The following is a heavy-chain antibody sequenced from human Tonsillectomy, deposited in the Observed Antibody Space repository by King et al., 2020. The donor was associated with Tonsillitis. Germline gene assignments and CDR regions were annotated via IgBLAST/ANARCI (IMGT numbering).Heavy chain of an antibody. V-gene: IGHV3-11*01. J-gene: IGHJ6*02. D-gene: IGHD3-3*01. CDR3: ARGYDFWSGYSSSKYYYGMDV. CDR2: ISSSGSTI. Sequence: VQLVESGGGLVKPGGSLRLSCAASGFTFSDHYMSWIRQAPGKGLEWVSYISSSGSTIYYADSVKGRFTISRDNAKNSLYLQMNSLRAEDTAVYYCARGYDFWSGYSSSKYYYGMDVWGQGTTVTVSS. CDR1: GFTFSDHY.